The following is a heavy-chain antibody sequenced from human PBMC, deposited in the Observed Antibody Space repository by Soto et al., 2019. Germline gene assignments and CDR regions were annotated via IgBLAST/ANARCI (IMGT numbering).Heavy chain of an antibody. CDR3: ARDLRAAGRPGMDV. V-gene: IGHV1-69*01. CDR1: GGTFSSYA. CDR2: IIPIFGTA. D-gene: IGHD6-13*01. Sequence: QVQLVQSGAEVKKPGSSVKVSCKASGGTFSSYAISWVRQAPGQGLEWMGGIIPIFGTANYAQNFQGRVTITADEATCTAYRELSSLRSEDTAVYYCARDLRAAGRPGMDVWGQGTTVTVSS. J-gene: IGHJ6*02.